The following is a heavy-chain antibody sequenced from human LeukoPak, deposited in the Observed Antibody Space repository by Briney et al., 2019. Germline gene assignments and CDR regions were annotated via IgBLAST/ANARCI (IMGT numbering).Heavy chain of an antibody. V-gene: IGHV3-7*03. CDR2: IKQDGSDK. Sequence: GGPLRLSCAASGFTLSSSWMSWVRDAPGKGREGVANIKQDGSDKYYVDSVKGRFTISRDNHKNSLYVQINSLRAEDTAVYYCARKTVVGSYFDYWGQGTPVTVSS. D-gene: IGHD4-23*01. J-gene: IGHJ4*02. CDR3: ARKTVVGSYFDY. CDR1: GFTLSSSW.